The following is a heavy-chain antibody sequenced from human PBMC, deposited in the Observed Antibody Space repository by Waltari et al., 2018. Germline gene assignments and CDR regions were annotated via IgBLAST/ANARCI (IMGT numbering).Heavy chain of an antibody. CDR3: AREASNDGFDI. V-gene: IGHV3-74*01. J-gene: IGHJ3*02. CDR2: INDDGSST. Sequence: EVQLVDSGGGLVQPGGSLRLSCAASGFSIRSHWMHWVRQAPGKGLVWVSRINDDGSSTRYADSVKGRFTISRDNAKNTLYLQMNSLRAEDTAVYYCAREASNDGFDIWGQGTMVTVSS. CDR1: GFSIRSHW.